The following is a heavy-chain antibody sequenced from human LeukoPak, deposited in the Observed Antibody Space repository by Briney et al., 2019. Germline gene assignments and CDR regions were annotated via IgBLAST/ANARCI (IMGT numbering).Heavy chain of an antibody. J-gene: IGHJ4*02. Sequence: GGSLRLSCAASGFTFSSYWMSWVRQAPGKGLEWVANIKQDGSEKYYVDSVKGRFTISRDNAKNSLYLQMNSLRAEDTAVYYCARDSEVGYSNYVFYYWGQGTLATVSS. CDR2: IKQDGSEK. CDR1: GFTFSSYW. CDR3: ARDSEVGYSNYVFYY. D-gene: IGHD4-11*01. V-gene: IGHV3-7*01.